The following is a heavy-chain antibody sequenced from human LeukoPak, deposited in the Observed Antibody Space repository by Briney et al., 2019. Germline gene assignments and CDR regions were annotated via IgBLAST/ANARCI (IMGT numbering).Heavy chain of an antibody. CDR3: ARSNQADDY. J-gene: IGHJ4*02. Sequence: GGSLRLSCAASGFTFSNYWMHWDRQVPGKGLVWVSRINPGGSSTTYADSVKGRFTISRDNAKNTLYLQMNSLRAEDTAVYYCARSNQADDYWGQGTLVTVSS. CDR2: INPGGSST. CDR1: GFTFSNYW. D-gene: IGHD4-11*01. V-gene: IGHV3-74*01.